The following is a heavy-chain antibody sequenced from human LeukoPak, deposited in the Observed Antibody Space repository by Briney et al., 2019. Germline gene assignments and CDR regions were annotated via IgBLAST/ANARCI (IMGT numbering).Heavy chain of an antibody. V-gene: IGHV3-11*01. Sequence: GGSLRLSCAASGFTFSDYYMSWIRQAPGKGLEWVSYISSSGSTIYYADSVKGRFTISRDNAKNSLYLQMNSLRAEDTAVYYCARVGSSSWYVQWDWFDPWGQGTLVTVSS. CDR3: ARVGSSSWYVQWDWFDP. J-gene: IGHJ5*02. CDR2: ISSSGSTI. CDR1: GFTFSDYY. D-gene: IGHD6-13*01.